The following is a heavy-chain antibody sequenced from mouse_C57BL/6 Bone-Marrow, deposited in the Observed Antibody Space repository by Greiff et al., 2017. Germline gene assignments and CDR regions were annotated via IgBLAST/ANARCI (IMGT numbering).Heavy chain of an antibody. Sequence: EVQLQQSGAELARPGASVKLSCTASGFNIKDDYMHWVKQRPEQGLEWIGWIDPENGDTEYASKFQGKATITADTSSNTAYLQLSSLTSEDTAVYYCTTYGNYERFAYWGQGTLVTVSA. D-gene: IGHD2-10*02. CDR1: GFNIKDDY. CDR3: TTYGNYERFAY. V-gene: IGHV14-4*01. J-gene: IGHJ3*01. CDR2: IDPENGDT.